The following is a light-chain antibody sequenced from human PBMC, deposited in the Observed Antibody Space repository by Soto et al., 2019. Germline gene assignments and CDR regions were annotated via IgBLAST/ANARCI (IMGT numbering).Light chain of an antibody. Sequence: EILMTQTPSTLSVCPGESATLSCRSSQSVVSSLAWYQQKPGQTPRLLIYAASTRATGIPARFSGSGSGTEFILTISSLQSEDFALYCCQQYNYWPRTFGKGTKVDIK. CDR2: AAS. J-gene: IGKJ2*01. CDR1: QSVVSS. CDR3: QQYNYWPRT. V-gene: IGKV3-15*01.